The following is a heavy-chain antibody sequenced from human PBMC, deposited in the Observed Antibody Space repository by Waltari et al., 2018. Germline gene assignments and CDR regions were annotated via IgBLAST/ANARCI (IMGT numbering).Heavy chain of an antibody. D-gene: IGHD3-22*01. CDR3: AQHNDDSSGYSFDY. CDR2: IYSGGST. J-gene: IGHJ4*02. Sequence: EVQLLESGGGLVQPGGSLRLACAAYGCTFSSYAMSWVRRAQGMGLVCVSVIYSGGSTYYAYSVNVLFTISRDNSKSPFFLQMNRLSAEDTAVYYCAQHNDDSSGYSFDYWGQGTLVTVSS. CDR1: GCTFSSYA. V-gene: IGHV3-23*03.